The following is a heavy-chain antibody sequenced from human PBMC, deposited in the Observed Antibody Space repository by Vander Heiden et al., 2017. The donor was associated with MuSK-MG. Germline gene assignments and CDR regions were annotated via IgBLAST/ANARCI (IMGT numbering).Heavy chain of an antibody. J-gene: IGHJ4*02. CDR3: ARSDASGIDY. D-gene: IGHD3-10*01. Sequence: EVQLVESGGGLVQPGGSLRLSCSAFGFTFSSFGMNWVRQAPGKGLEWLSFISGGGSPIYYAVSVKGRFTISRDNAKNSLFLQMNSLRPEDTAMYYCARSDASGIDYWGQGILVTVSS. V-gene: IGHV3-48*01. CDR2: ISGGGSPI. CDR1: GFTFSSFG.